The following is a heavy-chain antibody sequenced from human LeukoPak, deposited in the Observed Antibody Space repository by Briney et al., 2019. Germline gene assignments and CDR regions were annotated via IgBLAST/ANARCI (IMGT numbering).Heavy chain of an antibody. J-gene: IGHJ4*02. V-gene: IGHV1-69*13. CDR1: GGTFSSYA. CDR2: IIPIFGTA. D-gene: IGHD1-26*01. CDR3: ARDYVIQKWVPLGL. Sequence: SVKVSCKASGGTFSSYAISWVRQAPGQGLEWMGGIIPIFGTANYAQNFQGRVTITADESTSTAYMELSSLRSEDTAVYYCARDYVIQKWVPLGLWGQGTLVTVSS.